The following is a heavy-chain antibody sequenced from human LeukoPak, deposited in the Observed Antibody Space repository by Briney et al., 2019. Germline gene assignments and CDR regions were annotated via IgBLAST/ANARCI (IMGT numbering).Heavy chain of an antibody. Sequence: GGSLRLSCAASGFTFDDYAMHWVRQAPGKGLEWVSGISWNSGSIGYADSVRGRFTISRDNAKNSLYLQMNSLRAEDTALYYCAKDVRRDGYNFDYWGQGTLVTVSS. CDR3: AKDVRRDGYNFDY. D-gene: IGHD5-24*01. CDR2: ISWNSGSI. V-gene: IGHV3-9*01. CDR1: GFTFDDYA. J-gene: IGHJ4*02.